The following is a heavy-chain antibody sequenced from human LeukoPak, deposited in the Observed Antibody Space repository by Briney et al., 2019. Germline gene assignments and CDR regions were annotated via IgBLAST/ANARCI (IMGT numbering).Heavy chain of an antibody. CDR2: ISSSSSYI. V-gene: IGHV3-21*01. Sequence: GGSLRLSCAASGFTFSSYAMSWVRQAPGKGLEWVSSISSSSSYIYYADSVKGRFTISRDNAKNSLYLQMNSLRAEDTAVYYCARDHIVVVPAASQDYYYYYGMDVWGQGTTVTVSS. CDR1: GFTFSSYA. D-gene: IGHD2-2*01. CDR3: ARDHIVVVPAASQDYYYYYGMDV. J-gene: IGHJ6*02.